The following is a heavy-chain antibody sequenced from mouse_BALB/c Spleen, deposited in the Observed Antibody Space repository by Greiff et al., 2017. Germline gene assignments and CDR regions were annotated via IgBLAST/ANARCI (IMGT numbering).Heavy chain of an antibody. CDR1: GYTFTSYW. D-gene: IGHD2-1*01. CDR3: TRDSGNYEFAY. V-gene: IGHV1S22*01. Sequence: LQQSGSELVRPGASVKLSCKASGYTFTSYWMHWVKQRPGQGLEWIGNIYPGSGSTNYDEKFKSKATLTVDTSSSTAYMQLSSLTSEDSAVYYCTRDSGNYEFAYWGQGTLVTVSA. J-gene: IGHJ3*01. CDR2: IYPGSGST.